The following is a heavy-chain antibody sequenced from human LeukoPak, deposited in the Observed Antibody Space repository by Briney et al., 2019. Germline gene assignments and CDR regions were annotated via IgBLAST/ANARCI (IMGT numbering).Heavy chain of an antibody. CDR1: GFTFSSYA. V-gene: IGHV3-30-3*01. CDR2: ISYDGSNK. CDR3: ARDHDFWSGGYGMDV. D-gene: IGHD3-3*01. Sequence: GRSLRLSCAASGFTFSSYAMHWVRQAPGKGLEWVAVISYDGSNKYYADSVKGRFTISRDNAKNSLYLQMNSLRAEDTAVYYCARDHDFWSGGYGMDVWGQGTTVTVSS. J-gene: IGHJ6*02.